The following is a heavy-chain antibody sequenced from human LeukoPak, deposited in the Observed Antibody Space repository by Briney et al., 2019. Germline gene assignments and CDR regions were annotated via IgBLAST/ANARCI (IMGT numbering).Heavy chain of an antibody. Sequence: PGGSLRLSCVASGFTLSSFWMHWVRQAPGKGLEWVSRISSDGSSTNYADSVKGRFAISRDAAKNTLFLQINSLRAEDTAVYFCAAAGRGSLDYWGQGTLVTVSS. CDR2: ISSDGSST. J-gene: IGHJ4*02. CDR3: AAAGRGSLDY. V-gene: IGHV3-74*01. CDR1: GFTLSSFW. D-gene: IGHD3-16*01.